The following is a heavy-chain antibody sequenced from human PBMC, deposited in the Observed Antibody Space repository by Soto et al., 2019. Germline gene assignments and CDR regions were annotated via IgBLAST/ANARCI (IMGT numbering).Heavy chain of an antibody. CDR3: ARDHYCSGDTCYLISFDY. J-gene: IGHJ4*02. CDR2: ISSSGDTI. CDR1: GFSFSTYS. D-gene: IGHD2-15*01. V-gene: IGHV3-48*02. Sequence: GGVLRLSCAASGFSFSTYSMNWVRQAPGKGLEWVSFISSSGDTIHYADSVKGRFTVSRDNAKNSLYLQMNSLRDEDTAVYYCARDHYCSGDTCYLISFDYWGQGTQVTVSS.